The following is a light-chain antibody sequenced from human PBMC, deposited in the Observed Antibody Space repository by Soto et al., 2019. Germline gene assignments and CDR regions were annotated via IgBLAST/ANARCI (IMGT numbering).Light chain of an antibody. CDR2: AAS. CDR1: QSISYY. CDR3: KQSYSTLWT. V-gene: IGKV1-39*01. Sequence: DIQMTQSPSSLSASVGDRVTITCRASQSISYYLNWYQQKPGKAPKLLIYAASTLQSGVPSRFSGSGSGTDFTLTISSLQPEDFATYYCKQSYSTLWTFGQGTKVEIK. J-gene: IGKJ1*01.